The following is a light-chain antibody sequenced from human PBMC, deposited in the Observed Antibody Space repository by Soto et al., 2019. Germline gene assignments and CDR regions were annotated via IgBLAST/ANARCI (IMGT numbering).Light chain of an antibody. CDR1: QSVSTK. J-gene: IGKJ5*01. V-gene: IGKV3-15*01. CDR3: QQYNNWFSIT. Sequence: ILMTQSPATLSVSPGEGATLSCRASQSVSTKLAWYQQKPGQAPRLLIFDASTRATGIPARFSGSGSGTEFTLTISSLQSEDFAVYYCQQYNNWFSITFGQGTRLEIK. CDR2: DAS.